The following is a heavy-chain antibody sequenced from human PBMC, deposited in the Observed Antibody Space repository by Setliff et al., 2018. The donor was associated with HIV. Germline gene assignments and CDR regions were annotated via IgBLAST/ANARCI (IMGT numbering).Heavy chain of an antibody. Sequence: KTSETLSLTCAVSNGSISTIRYYWSWLRQPAGKGLEWIGRVYISGSTDYNPSLKSRVTISVDTSKNVFFLKMSSVTAADTAVYYCAKTIGRYFDIFDNWGQGTLVTVSS. CDR3: AKTIGRYFDIFDN. J-gene: IGHJ4*02. CDR2: VYISGST. D-gene: IGHD3-9*01. V-gene: IGHV4-61*02. CDR1: NGSISTIRYY.